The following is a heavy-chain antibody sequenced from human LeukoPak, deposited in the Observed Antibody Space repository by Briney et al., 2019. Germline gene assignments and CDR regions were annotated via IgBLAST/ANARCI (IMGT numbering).Heavy chain of an antibody. CDR1: GFTFSSYA. D-gene: IGHD7-27*01. Sequence: GGSLRLSCAASGFTFSSYAMSWVRQAPGKGLEWVSAISFSGDKTYYADSVKGRFTISRDNSKNTLSLQMNSLRAEDTAVYYCAKAWGHYYYMDVWGKGTTVTVSS. CDR2: ISFSGDKT. J-gene: IGHJ6*03. CDR3: AKAWGHYYYMDV. V-gene: IGHV3-23*01.